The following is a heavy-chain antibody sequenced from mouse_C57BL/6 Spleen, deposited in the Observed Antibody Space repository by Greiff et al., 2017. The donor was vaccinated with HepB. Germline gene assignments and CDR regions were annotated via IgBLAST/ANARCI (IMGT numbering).Heavy chain of an antibody. CDR3: ARSGTTVVTPFAY. D-gene: IGHD1-1*01. V-gene: IGHV1-26*01. CDR2: INPNNGGT. J-gene: IGHJ3*01. Sequence: EVKLQQSGPELVKPGASVKISCKASGYTFTDYYMNWVKQSHGKSLEWIGDINPNNGGTSYNQKFKGKATLTVDKSSSTAYMELRSLTSEDSAVYYCARSGTTVVTPFAYWGQGTLVTVSA. CDR1: GYTFTDYY.